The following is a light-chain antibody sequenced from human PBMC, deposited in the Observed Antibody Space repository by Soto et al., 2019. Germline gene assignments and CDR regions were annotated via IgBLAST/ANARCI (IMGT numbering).Light chain of an antibody. CDR1: SNDIGGYNF. CDR2: DVT. CDR3: NSYSGGYTLYV. Sequence: QSALTQPASVAGSPGQSITIPCNGTSNDIGGYNFVSWFQQHPGKAPKLLICDVTRRPSGVSDRFSGSKSGNTASLTISGLQAEDEADYYCNSYSGGYTLYVFGSGTKVNVL. J-gene: IGLJ1*01. V-gene: IGLV2-14*01.